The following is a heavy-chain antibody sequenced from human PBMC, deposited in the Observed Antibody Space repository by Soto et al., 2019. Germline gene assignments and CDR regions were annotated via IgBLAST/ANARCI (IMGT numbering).Heavy chain of an antibody. J-gene: IGHJ4*02. CDR3: ARLYLHRGYIDY. CDR2: IYYSGST. Sequence: SETLSLTCTVSGGSISSYYWSWIRQPPGKGLEWIGYIYYSGSTNYNPSIKSRVTISVDTSKNQFSLKLSSVTAADTAVYYCARLYLHRGYIDYWGQGTLVTVSS. V-gene: IGHV4-59*08. CDR1: GGSISSYY. D-gene: IGHD3-16*02.